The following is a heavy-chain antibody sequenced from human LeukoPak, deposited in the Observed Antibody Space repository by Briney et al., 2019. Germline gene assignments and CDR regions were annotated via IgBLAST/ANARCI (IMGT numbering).Heavy chain of an antibody. CDR2: IIPIFGTA. J-gene: IGHJ4*02. CDR1: GGTFSSYA. D-gene: IGHD3-3*01. V-gene: IGHV1-69*13. CDR3: ARDLGGGYDFYYFDY. Sequence: SVKVSCKASGGTFSSYAISWVRQAPGQGLERMGGIIPIFGTANYAQKFQGRVTITADESTSTAYTELSSLRSEDTAVYYCARDLGGGYDFYYFDYWGQGTLVTVSS.